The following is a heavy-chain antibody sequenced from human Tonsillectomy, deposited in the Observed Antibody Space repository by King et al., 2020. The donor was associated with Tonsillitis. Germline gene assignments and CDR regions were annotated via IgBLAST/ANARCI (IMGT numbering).Heavy chain of an antibody. V-gene: IGHV3-9*01. J-gene: IGHJ3*02. CDR1: GFNFDDYA. D-gene: IGHD3-22*01. Sequence: VQLVESGGGLVQPGRSLRLSCAASGFNFDDYATHWVRQAPGKGREWVAGISWNSGRIGYADSLRGRFTISRGNAKNSLSLQMDSLRPEDTALYYCAIASYYYDRTGYYGAFDIWGRGTMVTVSS. CDR3: AIASYYYDRTGYYGAFDI. CDR2: ISWNSGRI.